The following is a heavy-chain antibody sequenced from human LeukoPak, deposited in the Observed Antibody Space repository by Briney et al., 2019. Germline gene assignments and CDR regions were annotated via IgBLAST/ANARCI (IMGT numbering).Heavy chain of an antibody. CDR2: IYYSGST. V-gene: IGHV4-59*01. J-gene: IGHJ4*02. D-gene: IGHD6-19*01. CDR1: GGSISSYY. CDR3: ARDGDSGWLDY. Sequence: SETLSLTCTVSGGSISSYYWSWIRQPPGKGLEWIGYIYYSGSTNYNPSPKSRVTISVDTSKNQFSLKLTSVTAADTAVYYCARDGDSGWLDYWGQGTLVTVSS.